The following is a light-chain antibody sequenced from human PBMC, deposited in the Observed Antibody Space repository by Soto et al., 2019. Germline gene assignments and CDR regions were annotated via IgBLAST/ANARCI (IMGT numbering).Light chain of an antibody. CDR2: DAS. J-gene: IGKJ4*01. CDR3: QQRSNWPIT. CDR1: QSVSSY. Sequence: EIVLPQTPATLSLSPRERAILSCTASQSVSSYLAWYQQKPVQAPSLLVYDASNRATGILSRSSGSGSGTDLAISISRLEPESFALYHCQQRSNWPITFGGWTKVVIK. V-gene: IGKV3-11*01.